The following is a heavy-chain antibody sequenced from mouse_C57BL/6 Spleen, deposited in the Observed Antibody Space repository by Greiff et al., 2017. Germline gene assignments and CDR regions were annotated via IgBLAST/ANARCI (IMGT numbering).Heavy chain of an antibody. J-gene: IGHJ2*01. D-gene: IGHD1-1*01. V-gene: IGHV1-69*01. CDR1: GYTFTSYW. Sequence: QVQLQQPGAELVMPGASVKLSCKASGYTFTSYWMPWVKQRPGQGLEWIGEIDPSDSYTNYNQKFKGKSTLTVDKSSSTAYMQLSSLTSEDSAVYYCARSTHYYGSSSYYFDYWGQGTTLTVSS. CDR2: IDPSDSYT. CDR3: ARSTHYYGSSSYYFDY.